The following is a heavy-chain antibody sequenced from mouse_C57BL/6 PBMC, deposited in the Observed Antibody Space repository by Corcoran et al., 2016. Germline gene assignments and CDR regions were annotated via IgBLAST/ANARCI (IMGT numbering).Heavy chain of an antibody. V-gene: IGHV1-75*01. Sequence: QVQLQQSGPELVKPGASVKISCKASGYTFTDYYINWVKQRPGQGLEWIGWIFPGSGSTYYNEKFKGKATLTVDKSSSTAYMLLSSLTSEDSAVYFCARRTTVVAPYYAMDYLGQGTSVTVSS. CDR1: GYTFTDYY. D-gene: IGHD1-1*01. CDR2: IFPGSGST. CDR3: ARRTTVVAPYYAMDY. J-gene: IGHJ4*01.